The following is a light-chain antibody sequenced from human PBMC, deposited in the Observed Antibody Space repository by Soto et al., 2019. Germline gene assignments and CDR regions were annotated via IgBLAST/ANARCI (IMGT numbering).Light chain of an antibody. Sequence: QSVLTQPPSASGTPGQKVTISCSGSSSNIGDNYVYWHQQLPGTAPKLLIYRNNQRPSGVPDRFSGSKSGTSASLAISGLRSEDEADYYCAAWDDNLSGYVFGPGTKVTVL. CDR1: SSNIGDNY. V-gene: IGLV1-47*01. J-gene: IGLJ1*01. CDR3: AAWDDNLSGYV. CDR2: RNN.